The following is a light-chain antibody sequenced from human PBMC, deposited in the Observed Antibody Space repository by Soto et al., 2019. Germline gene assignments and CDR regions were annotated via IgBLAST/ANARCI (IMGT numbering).Light chain of an antibody. CDR3: QQYDNLSWT. V-gene: IGKV3-20*01. J-gene: IGKJ1*01. Sequence: EKGVYQSLGTVSLSQRERATLSCRASQSVSSNYLAWYQQKPGQAPRLLIYGASSRATGIPDRFSGSGSGTDFTLTISILAPEDFAVYFCQQYDNLSWTFRQGTKVDIK. CDR2: GAS. CDR1: QSVSSNY.